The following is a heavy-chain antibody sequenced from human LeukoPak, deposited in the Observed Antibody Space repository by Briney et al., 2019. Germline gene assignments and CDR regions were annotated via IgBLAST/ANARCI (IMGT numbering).Heavy chain of an antibody. CDR3: ARDLTPSSVATFDY. CDR1: GFTFSSYW. Sequence: LSGGSLRLSCAASGFTFSSYWMSWVRQAPGKGLEWVANIKQDGSEKYYVDSVKGRFTISRDNAKNSLYLQMNSLRAEDTAVYYCARDLTPSSVATFDYWGQGTLVTVSS. CDR2: IKQDGSEK. D-gene: IGHD5-12*01. V-gene: IGHV3-7*01. J-gene: IGHJ4*02.